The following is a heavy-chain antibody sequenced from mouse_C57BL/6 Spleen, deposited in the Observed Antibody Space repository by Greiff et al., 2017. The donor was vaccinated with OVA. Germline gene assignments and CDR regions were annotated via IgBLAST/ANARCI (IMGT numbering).Heavy chain of an antibody. V-gene: IGHV5-17*01. D-gene: IGHD1-1*01. CDR1: GFTFSDYG. CDR3: ARRNGSSYYARDY. CDR2: ISSGSSTI. Sequence: EVKLVESGGGLVKPGGSLKLSCAASGFTFSDYGMHWVRQAPEKGLEWVAYISSGSSTIYYADTVKGRFTISRDNAKNTLFLQMTSLRSEDTAMYYCARRNGSSYYARDYWGQGTSVTVSS. J-gene: IGHJ4*01.